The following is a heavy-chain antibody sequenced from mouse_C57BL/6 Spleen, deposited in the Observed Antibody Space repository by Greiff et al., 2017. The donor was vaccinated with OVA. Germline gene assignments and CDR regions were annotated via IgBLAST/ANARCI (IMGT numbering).Heavy chain of an antibody. CDR1: GYTFTDYN. D-gene: IGHD1-1*01. V-gene: IGHV1-18*01. CDR3: ARRRDYYGSSLLFAY. CDR2: INPNNGGT. Sequence: VQLQQSGPELVKPGASVKIPCKASGYTFTDYNMDWVKQSHGKSLEWIGDINPNNGGTIYNQKFKGKATLTVDKSSSTAYMELRSLTSEDTAVYYCARRRDYYGSSLLFAYWGQGTLVTVSA. J-gene: IGHJ3*01.